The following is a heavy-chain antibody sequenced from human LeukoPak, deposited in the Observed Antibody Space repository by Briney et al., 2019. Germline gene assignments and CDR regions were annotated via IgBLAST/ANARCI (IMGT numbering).Heavy chain of an antibody. D-gene: IGHD5-12*01. CDR2: IIPIFGTA. CDR3: ARGGYSGYDFDY. J-gene: IGHJ4*02. V-gene: IGHV1-69*13. CDR1: GGTFSSYA. Sequence: GASVKVSCKASGGTFSSYAISWVRQAPGQGLEWMGGIIPIFGTANYAQKFQGRVTITADESTSTAYMELSRLRSDDTAVYYCARGGYSGYDFDYWGQGTLVTVSS.